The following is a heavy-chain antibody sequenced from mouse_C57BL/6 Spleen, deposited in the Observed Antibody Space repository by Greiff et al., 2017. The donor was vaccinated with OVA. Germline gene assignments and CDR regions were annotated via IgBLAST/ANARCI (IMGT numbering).Heavy chain of an antibody. CDR3: ARDHGSSYVPYFDY. Sequence: EVQLVESGPGLVKPSQTVFLTCTVTGISITTGNYRWSWIRQFPGNKLEWIGYIYYSGTITYNPSLTSRTTITRDTPKNQFFLEMNSLAAEDTATYYCARDHGSSYVPYFDYWGQGTTLTVSS. CDR1: GISITTGNYR. CDR2: IYYSGTI. V-gene: IGHV3-5*01. D-gene: IGHD1-1*01. J-gene: IGHJ2*01.